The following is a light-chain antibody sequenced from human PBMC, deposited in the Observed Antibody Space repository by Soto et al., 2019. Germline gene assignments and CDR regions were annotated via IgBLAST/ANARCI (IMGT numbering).Light chain of an antibody. Sequence: QSALTQPASVSGSPGQSITISCTGSSSDVGGYNYVSWYQQHPGKAPKLLIHDVSNRPSGISYRFSASKSGDTASLTISGLQAEDEGDYYCSSYTSSRTLVFGGGTKVTVL. V-gene: IGLV2-14*03. J-gene: IGLJ2*01. CDR3: SSYTSSRTLV. CDR1: SSDVGGYNY. CDR2: DVS.